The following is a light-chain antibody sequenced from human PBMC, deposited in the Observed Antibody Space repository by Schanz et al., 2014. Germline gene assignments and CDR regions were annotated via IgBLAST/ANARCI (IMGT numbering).Light chain of an antibody. CDR2: DVS. Sequence: QSALTQPASVSASPGQSITISCTGTSSDVGGYNYVSWYQQHPGKAPKLMIYDVSNRPSGVPDRFSGSKSGNTASLTVSGLQAEDEADYYCCSYAGSSAFWVFGGGTKLTVL. CDR3: CSYAGSSAFWV. V-gene: IGLV2-14*01. CDR1: SSDVGGYNY. J-gene: IGLJ3*02.